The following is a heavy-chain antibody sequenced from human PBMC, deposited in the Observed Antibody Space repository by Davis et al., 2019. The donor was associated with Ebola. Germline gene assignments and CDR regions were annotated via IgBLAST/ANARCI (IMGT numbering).Heavy chain of an antibody. Sequence: GESLKISCAASGFTFSSYSMNWVRQAPGKGLEWVSYISSSSSTIYSADSVKGRFTISRDNAKNSLYLQMSSLRADDTAVYYCARDPRDTSGYYEGPGYFDYWGQGTLVTVSS. J-gene: IGHJ4*03. CDR2: ISSSSSTI. V-gene: IGHV3-48*04. CDR1: GFTFSSYS. D-gene: IGHD3-22*01. CDR3: ARDPRDTSGYYEGPGYFDY.